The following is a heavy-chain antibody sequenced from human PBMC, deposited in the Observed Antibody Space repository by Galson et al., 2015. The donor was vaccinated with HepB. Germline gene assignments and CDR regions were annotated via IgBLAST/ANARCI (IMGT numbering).Heavy chain of an antibody. CDR1: KFTFSDYY. D-gene: IGHD6-25*01. V-gene: IGHV3-11*01. CDR2: ISSSGNNI. CDR3: ARAALGWFDP. J-gene: IGHJ5*02. Sequence: SLRLSCAASKFTFSDYYMSWIRQAPGKGLEWISYISSSGNNIYYADSVKGRFTISRDNAKKSLYLRMNSLRAEDTAVYYCARAALGWFDPWGQGTLVTVSS.